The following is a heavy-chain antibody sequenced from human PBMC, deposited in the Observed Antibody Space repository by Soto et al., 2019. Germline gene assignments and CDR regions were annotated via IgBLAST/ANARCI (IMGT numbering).Heavy chain of an antibody. CDR3: ARAPETPSIFGVALPYFFDY. CDR2: IWYDGSNK. Sequence: GGSLRLSCAASGFTFSSYGMHWVRQAPGKGLEWVAVIWYDGSNKYYADSVKGRFTISRDNSKNTLYLQMNSLRAEDTAVYFCARAPETPSIFGVALPYFFDYWGQGTLVTVSS. D-gene: IGHD3-3*01. CDR1: GFTFSSYG. V-gene: IGHV3-33*01. J-gene: IGHJ4*02.